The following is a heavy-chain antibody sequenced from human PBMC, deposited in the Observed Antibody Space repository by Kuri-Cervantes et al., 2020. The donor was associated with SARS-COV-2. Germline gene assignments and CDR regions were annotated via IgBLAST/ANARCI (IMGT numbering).Heavy chain of an antibody. CDR1: GYTFTTYY. CDR2: INPSGGGT. J-gene: IGHJ6*02. CDR3: ARDPTTVTTGIGMDV. Sequence: ASVKVSCKASGYTFTTYYIHWVRQAPGQGLEWMGIINPSGGGTSYAQKFQGSVAVTRDTPTSTVYMELSSLRSEDTAVYYCARDPTTVTTGIGMDVWGQGTTVTVSS. D-gene: IGHD4-17*01. V-gene: IGHV1-46*01.